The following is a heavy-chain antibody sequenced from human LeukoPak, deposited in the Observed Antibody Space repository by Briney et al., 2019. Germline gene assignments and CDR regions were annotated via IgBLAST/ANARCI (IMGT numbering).Heavy chain of an antibody. D-gene: IGHD6-13*01. CDR2: FYYSGST. V-gene: IGHV4-39*07. CDR3: ARDNQQLAFYF. CDR1: GGSISSGSFY. J-gene: IGHJ4*02. Sequence: PSETLSLTCTVSGGSISSGSFYWGWIRQPPGKGLEWIGSFYYSGSTYYNPSLESRVSISVDTSKNQFSLKLTSVTAADAAVYYCARDNQQLAFYFWGQGTLVTVSS.